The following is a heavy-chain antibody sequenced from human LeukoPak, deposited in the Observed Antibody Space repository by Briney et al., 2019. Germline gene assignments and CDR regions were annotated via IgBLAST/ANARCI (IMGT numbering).Heavy chain of an antibody. J-gene: IGHJ4*02. CDR2: INHSGST. Sequence: PSGTLSLTCAVYGGSFSGYYWSWIRQPPGKGLEWIGEINHSGSTNYNPSLKSRVTISVDTPKNQFSLKLSSVTAADTAVYYCARCTRITMVRGVIITGIYYFDYWGQGTLVTVSS. D-gene: IGHD3-10*01. V-gene: IGHV4-34*01. CDR1: GGSFSGYY. CDR3: ARCTRITMVRGVIITGIYYFDY.